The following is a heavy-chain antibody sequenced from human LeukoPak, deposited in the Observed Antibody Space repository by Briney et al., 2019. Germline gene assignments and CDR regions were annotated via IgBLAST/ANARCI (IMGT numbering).Heavy chain of an antibody. D-gene: IGHD5-12*01. Sequence: ANYAQKFQGRVTITADESTSTAYMEVSSLRSEDTAVYYCAGAYSGYDFFDYWGQGILVTVSS. J-gene: IGHJ4*02. CDR2: A. CDR3: AGAYSGYDFFDY. V-gene: IGHV1-69*01.